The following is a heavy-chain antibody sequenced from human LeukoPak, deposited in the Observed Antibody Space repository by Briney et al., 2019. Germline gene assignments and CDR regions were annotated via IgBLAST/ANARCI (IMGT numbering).Heavy chain of an antibody. V-gene: IGHV4-34*01. D-gene: IGHD6-13*01. CDR3: ASGYSSSWYYFDY. Sequence: SETLSLTCAVYGGSFSGYYWSWIRQPPGKGLEWIGEINHSGSTNYNPSLKNRVTISVDTSKNQFSLKLSSVTAADTAVYYCASGYSSSWYYFDYWGQGTLVTVSS. CDR1: GGSFSGYY. J-gene: IGHJ4*02. CDR2: INHSGST.